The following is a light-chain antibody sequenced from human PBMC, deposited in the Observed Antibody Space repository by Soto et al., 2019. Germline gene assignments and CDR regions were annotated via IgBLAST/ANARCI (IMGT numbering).Light chain of an antibody. CDR1: QSVSTK. CDR2: GAS. V-gene: IGKV3-15*01. Sequence: DILMTQSPSTLSAYPVGTATLSCRASQSVSTKLAWYQQKPGQAPRLLINGASTRATGVPARFSGWGSGTEFTLTISSLQSEDFAVYYCQQYHNWPPITFGQGTKVDIK. J-gene: IGKJ1*01. CDR3: QQYHNWPPIT.